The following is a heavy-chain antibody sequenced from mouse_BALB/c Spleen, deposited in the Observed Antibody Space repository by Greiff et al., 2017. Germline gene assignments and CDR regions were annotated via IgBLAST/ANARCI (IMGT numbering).Heavy chain of an antibody. D-gene: IGHD1-1*01. CDR1: GFTFSSYA. Sequence: EVKLVESGGGLVKPGGSLKLSCAASGFTFSSYAMSWVRQTPEKRLEWVASISSGGSTYYPDSVKGRFTISRDNARNILYLQMSSLRSEDTAMYYCAREGLLRTWFAYWGQGTLVTVSA. J-gene: IGHJ3*01. V-gene: IGHV5-6-5*01. CDR2: ISSGGST. CDR3: AREGLLRTWFAY.